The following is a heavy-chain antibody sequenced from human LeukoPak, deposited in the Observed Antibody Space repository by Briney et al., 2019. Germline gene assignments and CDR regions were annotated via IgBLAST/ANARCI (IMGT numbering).Heavy chain of an antibody. J-gene: IGHJ4*02. Sequence: PGGSLRLSCAASGFTFSSYGMHWVRQAPGKGLEWVSSVEGDGTRTNYAGSVMGRFTISRDNAENTLYLQMNSLRAEDTAVYYCARATSDTSYDYWGQGTLVTVSS. V-gene: IGHV3-74*01. CDR2: VEGDGTRT. D-gene: IGHD2/OR15-2a*01. CDR1: GFTFSSYG. CDR3: ARATSDTSYDY.